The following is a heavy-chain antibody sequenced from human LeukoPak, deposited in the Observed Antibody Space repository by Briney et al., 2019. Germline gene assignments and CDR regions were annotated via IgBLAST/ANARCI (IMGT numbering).Heavy chain of an antibody. CDR3: AKAGYTYQYDSSGYYFDY. D-gene: IGHD3-22*01. CDR1: GFTFRSYG. J-gene: IGHJ4*02. V-gene: IGHV3-23*01. Sequence: PGGSLRLSCSASGFTFRSYGMTWVRQAPGKGLEWVSGISGRGDTTYYGDSVKGRFTMSRDNSKNTVYLQMNSLRAEDTAIYYCAKAGYTYQYDSSGYYFDYWGQGTLVTVSS. CDR2: ISGRGDTT.